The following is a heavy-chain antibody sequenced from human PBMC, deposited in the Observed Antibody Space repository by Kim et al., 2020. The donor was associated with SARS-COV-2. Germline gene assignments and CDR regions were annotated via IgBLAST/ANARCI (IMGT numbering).Heavy chain of an antibody. V-gene: IGHV4-39*01. CDR2: IYYSGST. CDR3: ARRSVYYDSSGYFDY. CDR1: GGSISSSSYY. Sequence: SETLSLTCTVSGGSISSSSYYWGWIRQPPGKGLEWIGSIYYSGSTYYNPSLKSRVTISVDTSKNQFSLTLSSVTAADTAVYYCARRSVYYDSSGYFDYWGQGTLVTVSS. J-gene: IGHJ4*02. D-gene: IGHD3-22*01.